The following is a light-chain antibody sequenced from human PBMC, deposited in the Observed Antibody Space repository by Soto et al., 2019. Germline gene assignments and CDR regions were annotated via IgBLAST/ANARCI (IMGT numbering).Light chain of an antibody. Sequence: IVLTQSPFTLSLSPGERATLSCRASQSVSSNYLAWYQQKTGQAPRPLIYGASSRATGIPDKFSGSEAETDYNHTLSILEPEDFAIYYWQHYSSSPWTYGQGIQEEIK. CDR1: QSVSSNY. V-gene: IGKV3-20*01. CDR2: GAS. J-gene: IGKJ1*01. CDR3: QHYSSSPWT.